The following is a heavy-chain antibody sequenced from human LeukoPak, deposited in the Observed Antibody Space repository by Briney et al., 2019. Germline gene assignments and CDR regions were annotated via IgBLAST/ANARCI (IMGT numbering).Heavy chain of an antibody. J-gene: IGHJ4*02. CDR1: GFTFSSYA. Sequence: GASLRLSCAASGFTFSSYAMSWVRQAPGKGLEWVSAISGSGGSTYYADSVKGRFTISGDNSKNTLYLQMNSLRAEDTAVYHCAKSNWNYEFDYWGQGTLVTVSS. CDR3: AKSNWNYEFDY. D-gene: IGHD1-7*01. CDR2: ISGSGGST. V-gene: IGHV3-23*01.